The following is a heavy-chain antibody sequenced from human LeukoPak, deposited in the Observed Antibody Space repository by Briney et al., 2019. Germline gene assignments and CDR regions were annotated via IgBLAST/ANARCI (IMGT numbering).Heavy chain of an antibody. CDR2: INHSGST. CDR1: GGSFSGYY. V-gene: IGHV4-34*01. J-gene: IGHJ4*02. D-gene: IGHD5-18*01. Sequence: SETLSLTCAPYGGSFSGYYWSWIRQPPGKGLEWIGEINHSGSTNYNPSLKSRVTISVDTSKNQFSLKLSSVTAADTAVYYCASNSYGFCFDYWGQGTLVTVSS. CDR3: ASNSYGFCFDY.